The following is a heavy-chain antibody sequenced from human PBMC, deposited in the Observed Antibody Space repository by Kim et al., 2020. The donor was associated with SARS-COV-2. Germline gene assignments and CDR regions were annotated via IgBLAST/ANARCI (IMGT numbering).Heavy chain of an antibody. CDR1: GFTFSSNA. CDR3: ARTISPDYYYGMDF. J-gene: IGHJ6*02. D-gene: IGHD1-20*01. Sequence: GGSLRLSCAASGFTFSSNAMHWVRQAPGKGLEWVALISYDGSNKYYADSVKGRFTISRDNSKNTLYLQMNSLRAEDTAVYYCARTISPDYYYGMDFWGQGTPVTVSS. V-gene: IGHV3-30-3*01. CDR2: ISYDGSNK.